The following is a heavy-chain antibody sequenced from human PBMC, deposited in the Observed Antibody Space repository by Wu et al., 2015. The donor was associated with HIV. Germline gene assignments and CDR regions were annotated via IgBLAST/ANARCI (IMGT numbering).Heavy chain of an antibody. CDR3: ARNTDSVATSLYSLGV. D-gene: IGHD5-12*01. J-gene: IGHJ6*02. CDR2: IIPIFGTA. CDR1: GGTFSSYA. Sequence: QVQLVQSGAEVKKPGSSVKVSCKASGGTFSSYAISWVRQAPGQGLEWMGGIIPIFGTANYAQKFQGRVTISADEFTSTAYMELSSLRSEDTAVYYCARNTDSVATSLYSLGVWGQGTVVTVSS. V-gene: IGHV1-69*12.